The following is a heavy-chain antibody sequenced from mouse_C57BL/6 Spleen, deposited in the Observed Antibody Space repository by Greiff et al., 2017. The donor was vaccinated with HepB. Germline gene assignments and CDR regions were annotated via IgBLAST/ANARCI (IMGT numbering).Heavy chain of an antibody. Sequence: EVQLQQSGPELVKPGASVKMSCKASGYTFTDYNMHWVKQSHGKSLEWIGYINPNNGGTSYNQKFKGKATLTVNKSSSTAYMELRSLTSEDSAVYYCARGVLRYHYFDYWGQGTTLTVSS. CDR3: ARGVLRYHYFDY. J-gene: IGHJ2*01. D-gene: IGHD1-1*01. CDR1: GYTFTDYN. V-gene: IGHV1-22*01. CDR2: INPNNGGT.